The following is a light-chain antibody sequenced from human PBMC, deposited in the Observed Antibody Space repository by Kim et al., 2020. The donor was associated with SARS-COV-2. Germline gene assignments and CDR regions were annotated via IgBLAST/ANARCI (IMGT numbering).Light chain of an antibody. CDR3: QHLSSYPIT. J-gene: IGKJ5*01. V-gene: IGKV1-9*01. CDR1: HGISNS. CDR2: SAS. Sequence: SVGDRVTIPVPASHGISNSLAWFHQPPGKAPKLLIYSASTLQSGVPSRFSGSGSWSDFTLTISSLQPEDFATYYCQHLSSYPITFGQGTRLEIK.